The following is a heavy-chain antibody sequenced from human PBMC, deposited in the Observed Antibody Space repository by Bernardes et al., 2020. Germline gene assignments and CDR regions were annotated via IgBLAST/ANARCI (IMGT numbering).Heavy chain of an antibody. D-gene: IGHD3-3*01. CDR1: GGSVISGNYY. J-gene: IGHJ5*02. Sequence: SETLSLTCAGSGGSVISGNYYWSWIRQPPGKGLEWIAYIYHSGSTNYNPSLKSRVTISIDTSKNQFSLKLSSVTAADTAVYYCARVCYDFLSGYYPPWFDPWVQGTLVTVSS. V-gene: IGHV4-61*01. CDR3: ARVCYDFLSGYYPPWFDP. CDR2: IYHSGST.